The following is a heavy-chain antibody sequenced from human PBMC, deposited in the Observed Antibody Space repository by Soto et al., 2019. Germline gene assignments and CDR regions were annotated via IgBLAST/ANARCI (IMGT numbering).Heavy chain of an antibody. D-gene: IGHD3-3*01. CDR3: ARVVNGLRFLEWFTKGYYYYYGMDV. CDR1: GYTFTSYG. J-gene: IGHJ6*02. Sequence: ASVKVSCKASGYTFTSYGISWVRQAPGQGLEWMGWISAYNGNTNYAQKLQGRVTMTTDTSTSTVYMELRSMRSDDTAGYYCARVVNGLRFLEWFTKGYYYYYGMDVCVQGTTVTVYS. CDR2: ISAYNGNT. V-gene: IGHV1-18*04.